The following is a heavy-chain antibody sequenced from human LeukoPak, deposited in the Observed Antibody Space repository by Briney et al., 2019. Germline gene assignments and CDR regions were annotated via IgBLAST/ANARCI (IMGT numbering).Heavy chain of an antibody. CDR3: ARDGVAAAGTKPGHAPIHYYYYYYMDV. CDR1: GYTFTGYY. Sequence: VASVKVSCKASGYTFTGYYMHWVRQAPGQGLEWMGWINPNSGGTNYAQKFQGRVTMTRDTSISTAYMELSRLRSDDTAVYYCARDGVAAAGTKPGHAPIHYYYYYYMDVWGKGTTVTVSS. V-gene: IGHV1-2*02. CDR2: INPNSGGT. J-gene: IGHJ6*03. D-gene: IGHD6-13*01.